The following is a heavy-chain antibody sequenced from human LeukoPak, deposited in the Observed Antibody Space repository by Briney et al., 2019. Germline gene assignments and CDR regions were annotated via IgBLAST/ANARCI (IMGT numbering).Heavy chain of an antibody. CDR2: ISSSTSYI. J-gene: IGHJ4*02. V-gene: IGHV3-21*01. CDR1: GFTFSSYA. CDR3: ARENSGSYYQFDC. D-gene: IGHD1-26*01. Sequence: GGSLRLSCAASGFTFSSYAMTWVRQAPGKGLEWVSSISSSTSYIYYADSVKGRFTISRDNAKNSLYLQMNSLRPEDTAVYYCARENSGSYYQFDCWGQGTLVTVSS.